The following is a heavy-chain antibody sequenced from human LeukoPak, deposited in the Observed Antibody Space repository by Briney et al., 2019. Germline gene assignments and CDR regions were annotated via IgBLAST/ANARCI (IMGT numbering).Heavy chain of an antibody. D-gene: IGHD6-13*01. CDR3: ARHVWAAAGSGGYYYYMDV. CDR2: IYYSGST. Sequence: SETLSLTCTVSGGSISSSSYYWGWIRQPPGKGLEWIGSIYYSGSTYYNPSLKSRVTISVDTSKNQFSLKLSSVTAADTAVYYCARHVWAAAGSGGYYYYMDVWGKGTTVTVSS. V-gene: IGHV4-39*01. J-gene: IGHJ6*03. CDR1: GGSISSSSYY.